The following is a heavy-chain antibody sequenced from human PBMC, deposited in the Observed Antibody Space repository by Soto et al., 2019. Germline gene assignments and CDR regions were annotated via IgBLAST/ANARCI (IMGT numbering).Heavy chain of an antibody. V-gene: IGHV3-21*06. CDR1: GFTFRTYS. D-gene: IGHD2-15*01. Sequence: VQLVESGGGLVKPGGSLRLSCAASGFTFRTYSMNWVRQAPGRGLEWVSSISSSSSYIYYGDSVKGRFTISRGNAKNSLYLQMNSLRAEDTAVYYCARDGGPYCSGGSCYYRWFDPWGQGTLVTVSS. CDR3: ARDGGPYCSGGSCYYRWFDP. CDR2: ISSSSSYI. J-gene: IGHJ5*02.